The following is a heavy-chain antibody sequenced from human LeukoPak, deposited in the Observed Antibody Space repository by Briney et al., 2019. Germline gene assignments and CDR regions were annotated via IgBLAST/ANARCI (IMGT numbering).Heavy chain of an antibody. J-gene: IGHJ4*02. D-gene: IGHD3-3*01. CDR2: IWYDGSNK. CDR3: AREPHSYYDFWSGFTNRGAYFDY. V-gene: IGHV3-33*01. Sequence: GGSLRLSCAASGFTFSSYGMHWVRQAPGKGLEWVAVIWYDGSNKYYADSVKGRFTISRDNTKNTLYLQMNSLRAEDTAVYYCAREPHSYYDFWSGFTNRGAYFDYWGQGTLVTVSS. CDR1: GFTFSSYG.